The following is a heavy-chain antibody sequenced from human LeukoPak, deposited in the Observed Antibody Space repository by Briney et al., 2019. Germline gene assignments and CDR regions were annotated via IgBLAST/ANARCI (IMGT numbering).Heavy chain of an antibody. J-gene: IGHJ4*02. Sequence: PGGSLRLSCAASGITFSSYGMHWVRQAPGKGLEWVAVISYDGNNKYYADSVKGRFTISRDNSKNTLYLQMNSLRDEDTAVYYCARGRDSSSDYWGQGTLVTVSS. CDR2: ISYDGNNK. V-gene: IGHV3-30*03. CDR1: GITFSSYG. CDR3: ARGRDSSSDY. D-gene: IGHD6-13*01.